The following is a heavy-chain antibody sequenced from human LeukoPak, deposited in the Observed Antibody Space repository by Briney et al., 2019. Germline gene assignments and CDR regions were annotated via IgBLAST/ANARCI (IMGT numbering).Heavy chain of an antibody. Sequence: SETLSLTCTVSGGSISSYYWSWIRQPAGKGLEWIGRIYTSGSTNYNPSLKSRVTMSVGTSKNQFSLKLSSVTAADTAVYYCAATPVYSSSWLNYFDYWGQGTLVTVSS. J-gene: IGHJ4*02. CDR1: GGSISSYY. CDR3: AATPVYSSSWLNYFDY. V-gene: IGHV4-4*07. CDR2: IYTSGST. D-gene: IGHD6-13*01.